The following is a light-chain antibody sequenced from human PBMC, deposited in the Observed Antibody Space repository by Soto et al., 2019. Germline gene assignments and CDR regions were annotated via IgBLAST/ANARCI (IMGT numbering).Light chain of an antibody. Sequence: QSALTQPASVSGSPGQSITISCTGTSNDVGGHNYVSWYQQCPGKAPKLIIYDVSNRPSGVSNRFSGSKSGNTASLTISGLQAEDEAEYYCCSYATSSTLFVFGTGTK. CDR2: DVS. CDR3: CSYATSSTLFV. J-gene: IGLJ1*01. CDR1: SNDVGGHNY. V-gene: IGLV2-14*03.